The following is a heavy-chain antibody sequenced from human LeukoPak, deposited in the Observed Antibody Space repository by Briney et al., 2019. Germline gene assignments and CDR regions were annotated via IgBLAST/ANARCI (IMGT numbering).Heavy chain of an antibody. Sequence: SETLSLTCTVSGGSISSKNYYWGWIRQPPGKGLEWIGSIYYSGSTYYNPSLKSRVTISVDTSKNQFSLKLSSVTAADTAVYYCARRGYCGSTSCYPFDPWGQGTLVTVSS. J-gene: IGHJ5*02. V-gene: IGHV4-39*01. CDR2: IYYSGST. D-gene: IGHD2-2*03. CDR3: ARRGYCGSTSCYPFDP. CDR1: GGSISSKNYY.